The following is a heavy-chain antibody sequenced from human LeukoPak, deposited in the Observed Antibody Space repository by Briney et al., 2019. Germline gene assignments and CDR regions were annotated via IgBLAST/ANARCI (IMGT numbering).Heavy chain of an antibody. D-gene: IGHD5-12*01. J-gene: IGHJ4*02. CDR2: ISAYNGNT. CDR1: GYTFTSYG. CDR3: ARLRPGWLRLPPDY. V-gene: IGHV1-18*01. Sequence: ASVKVSCKASGYTFTSYGISWVRQAPGQGLEWMGWISAYNGNTNYAQKLQGRVTMTTDTSTSTAYMGLRSLRSDDTAVYYCARLRPGWLRLPPDYWGQGTLVTVSS.